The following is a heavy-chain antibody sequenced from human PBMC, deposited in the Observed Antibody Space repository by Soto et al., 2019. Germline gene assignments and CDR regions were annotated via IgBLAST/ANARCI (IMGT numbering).Heavy chain of an antibody. CDR3: ARLVVLLGEDY. CDR2: IYYSGST. V-gene: IGHV4-59*01. Sequence: SETLSLTCTVSGGSISSYYWSWIRQPPGKGLEWIGYIYYSGSTNYNPSLKSRVTISVDTSKNQFSLKLSSVTAADTAVYYCARLVVLLGEDYWGQGTLVTVSS. J-gene: IGHJ4*02. D-gene: IGHD3-10*01. CDR1: GGSISSYY.